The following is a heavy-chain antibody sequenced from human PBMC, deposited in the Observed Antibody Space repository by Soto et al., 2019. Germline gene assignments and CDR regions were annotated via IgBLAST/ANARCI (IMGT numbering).Heavy chain of an antibody. CDR1: GGSISSGDYY. Sequence: SETLSLTCTVSGGSISSGDYYWSWIRQPPGKGLEWIGYIYYSGSTYYNPSLKSRVTISVDTSKNQFSLKLSSVTAADTAVYYCARVPYLSLGYFDYWGQGTLVTVSS. V-gene: IGHV4-30-4*01. CDR3: ARVPYLSLGYFDY. CDR2: IYYSGST. D-gene: IGHD2-21*01. J-gene: IGHJ4*02.